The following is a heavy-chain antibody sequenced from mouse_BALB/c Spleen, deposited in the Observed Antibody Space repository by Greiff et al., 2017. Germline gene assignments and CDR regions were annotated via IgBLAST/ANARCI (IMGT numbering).Heavy chain of an antibody. V-gene: IGHV1-82*01. Sequence: VQLQQSGPELVKPGASVKISCKASGYAFSSSWLNWVKQRPGQGLEWIGRIYPGDGDTNYNGKFKGQATLTADKSSSTAYMQLSSLTSVDSAVYFCATYYGSSPWYFDVWGAGTTVTVSA. D-gene: IGHD1-1*01. CDR2: IYPGDGDT. CDR3: ATYYGSSPWYFDV. J-gene: IGHJ1*01. CDR1: GYAFSSSW.